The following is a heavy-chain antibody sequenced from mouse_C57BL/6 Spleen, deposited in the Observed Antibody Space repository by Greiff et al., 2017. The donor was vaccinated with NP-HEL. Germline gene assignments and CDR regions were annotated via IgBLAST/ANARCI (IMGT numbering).Heavy chain of an antibody. CDR3: TRACYRY. J-gene: IGHJ3*01. D-gene: IGHD2-14*01. CDR2: IDPETGGT. CDR1: GYTFTDYE. V-gene: IGHV1-15*01. Sequence: QVQLQQSGAELVRPGASVTLSCKASGYTFTDYEMHWVKQTPVHGLEWIGAIDPETGGTAYNQKFKGKAILTADKSYSTAYMELRSLTSEDSAVYYYTRACYRYWGQGTLVTVSA.